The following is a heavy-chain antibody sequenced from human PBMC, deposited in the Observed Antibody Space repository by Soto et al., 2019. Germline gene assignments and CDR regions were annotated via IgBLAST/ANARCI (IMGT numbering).Heavy chain of an antibody. CDR3: ARDLRLRADSSGYKVYYCYGMDV. V-gene: IGHV4-31*03. D-gene: IGHD3-22*01. CDR2: IYYSGST. J-gene: IGHJ6*02. CDR1: GGPISSGGYY. Sequence: SETLSLTCTVSGGPISSGGYYWSWIRQHPGKGLEWIGYIYYSGSTYYNPSLKSRVTISVDTSKNQFSLKLSSVTAADTAVYYCARDLRLRADSSGYKVYYCYGMDVWGQGTTVTVSS.